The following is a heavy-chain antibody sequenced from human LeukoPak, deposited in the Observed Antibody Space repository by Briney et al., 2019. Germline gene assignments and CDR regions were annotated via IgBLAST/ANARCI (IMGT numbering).Heavy chain of an antibody. D-gene: IGHD6-13*01. Sequence: GGSLRLSCAASAFTFRTYWMTWVRQAPGKGLEWVANIKQDGNEKYYVDSVKGRFTISRDNAKNSLYLQMNSLRAEDAAVYYCAKGYIIAGRQWYLDLWGRGTLVGVSS. CDR2: IKQDGNEK. J-gene: IGHJ2*01. CDR3: AKGYIIAGRQWYLDL. V-gene: IGHV3-7*01. CDR1: AFTFRTYW.